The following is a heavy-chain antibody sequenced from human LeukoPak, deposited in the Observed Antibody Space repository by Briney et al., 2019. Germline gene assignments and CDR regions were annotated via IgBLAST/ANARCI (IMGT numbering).Heavy chain of an antibody. CDR1: GGSISSYY. Sequence: SETLSLTCTVSGGSISSYYWSWIRQPPGKGLEWIGYIYYSGSTNYNPALKSRVTISVDTSKNQFSLKLSSVTAADTAVYYCARDRHSSGWTPGSPAYYYYYYMDVWGKGTTVTVSS. CDR3: ARDRHSSGWTPGSPAYYYYYYMDV. D-gene: IGHD6-19*01. J-gene: IGHJ6*03. V-gene: IGHV4-59*01. CDR2: IYYSGST.